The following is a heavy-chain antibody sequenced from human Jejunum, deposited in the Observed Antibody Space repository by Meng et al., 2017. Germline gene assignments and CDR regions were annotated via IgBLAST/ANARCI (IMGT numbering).Heavy chain of an antibody. D-gene: IGHD3-10*01. CDR2: VWHSGAT. V-gene: IGHV4-4*02. CDR1: GDFTSSSDR. J-gene: IGHJ4*02. Sequence: PLQRPGPVVVEPSVTLSLTCAVSGDFTSSSDRWTWVRQAPGRGLELIGEVWHSGATYYNPSLESRLTISIDTSNNRFSLELSSATAADTAVYYCARGVLERYFDYWGQGALVTVSS. CDR3: ARGVLERYFDY.